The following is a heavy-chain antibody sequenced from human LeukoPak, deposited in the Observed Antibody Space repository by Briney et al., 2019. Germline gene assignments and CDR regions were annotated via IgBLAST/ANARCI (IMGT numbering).Heavy chain of an antibody. V-gene: IGHV1-69*13. CDR1: GGTFSSYA. D-gene: IGHD5-12*01. CDR3: ARVSQVATTPLFDY. Sequence: ASVKVSCKASGGTFSSYAISWVRQAPGQGLEWMGGIIPIFGTANYAQKFQGRVTITADESTSTAYMELSSLRSEDTAVYHCARVSQVATTPLFDYWGQGTLVTVSS. CDR2: IIPIFGTA. J-gene: IGHJ4*02.